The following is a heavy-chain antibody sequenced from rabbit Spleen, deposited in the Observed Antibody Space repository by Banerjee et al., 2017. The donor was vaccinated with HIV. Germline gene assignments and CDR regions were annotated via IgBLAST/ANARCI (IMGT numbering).Heavy chain of an antibody. CDR1: GFSFSSNW. Sequence: QSLEESGGGLVKPGGTLTLTCTVSGFSFSSNWICWVRQAPGKGLEWIACIDTNDGDTDYANWPKGRFTISKTSSTTVTLQMTSLTAADTATYFCARNYVNAFDPWGPGTLVTAS. J-gene: IGHJ2*01. CDR3: ARNYVNAFDP. V-gene: IGHV1S40*01. CDR2: IDTNDGDT. D-gene: IGHD1-1*01.